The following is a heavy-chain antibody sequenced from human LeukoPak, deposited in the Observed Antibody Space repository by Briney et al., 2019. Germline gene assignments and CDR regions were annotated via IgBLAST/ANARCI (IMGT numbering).Heavy chain of an antibody. CDR3: ARVRCFSSGGSCFTSLVAFDI. V-gene: IGHV1-69*13. CDR1: VGTFSSYA. D-gene: IGHD2-15*01. CDR2: IIPIFGTA. Sequence: GASVKFSCKASVGTFSSYAISWVRQAPGQGLEWMGGIIPIFGTANSAQKFQGRVTIPADESTSTAYMELSSLRPEDTAVYYCARVRCFSSGGSCFTSLVAFDIWGQGTMVTVS. J-gene: IGHJ3*02.